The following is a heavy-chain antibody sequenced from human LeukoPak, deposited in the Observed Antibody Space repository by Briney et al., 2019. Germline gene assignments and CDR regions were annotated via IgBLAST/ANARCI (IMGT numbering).Heavy chain of an antibody. V-gene: IGHV4-59*01. J-gene: IGHJ4*02. Sequence: SSETLSLTCTVSGVPISSYYWSWIRQPPGKGLEWIGYIYYSGSTNYNPSLKSRVTISVDTSKNQFSLKLSSVTAADTAVYYCARGEYYFDYWGQGTLVTVSS. CDR1: GVPISSYY. CDR3: ARGEYYFDY. CDR2: IYYSGST.